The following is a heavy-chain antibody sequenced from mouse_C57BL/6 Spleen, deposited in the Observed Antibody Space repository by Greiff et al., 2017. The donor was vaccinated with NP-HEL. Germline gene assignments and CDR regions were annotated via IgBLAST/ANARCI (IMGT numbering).Heavy chain of an antibody. V-gene: IGHV1-69*01. D-gene: IGHD2-1*01. J-gene: IGHJ2*01. CDR1: GYTFTSYW. CDR2: IDPSDSNT. Sequence: QVQLQQPGAELVMPGASVKLSCKASGYTFTSYWMHWVKQRPGQGLEWIGEIDPSDSNTNYNQKFKGKSTLTVDKSSSTAYMQLSSLTSEDSAVYYCARRGGYCNPYYFDYWGQGTTLTVSS. CDR3: ARRGGYCNPYYFDY.